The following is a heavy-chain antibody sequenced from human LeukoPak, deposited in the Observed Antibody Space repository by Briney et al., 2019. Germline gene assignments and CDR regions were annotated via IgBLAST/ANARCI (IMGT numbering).Heavy chain of an antibody. CDR2: TYYRSKWYN. CDR3: ARVGGDYQYGMDV. J-gene: IGHJ6*02. CDR1: GDSVSSNNAA. V-gene: IGHV6-1*01. D-gene: IGHD4-17*01. Sequence: SQTLSLTCAISGDSVSSNNAAWNWIRQSPSRGLEWLGRTYYRSKWYNEYAVSLKSRITINLDTSKNQFSLQLNSVSPEDTAVYYCARVGGDYQYGMDVWGQGTTVTVSS.